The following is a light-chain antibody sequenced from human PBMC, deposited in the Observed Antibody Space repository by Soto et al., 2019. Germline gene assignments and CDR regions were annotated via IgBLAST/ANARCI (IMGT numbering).Light chain of an antibody. CDR3: QQYGTSLYT. CDR1: QSVSNSY. V-gene: IGKV3-20*01. Sequence: EIVLTQSPGTLSLSPGERATLPCRASQSVSNSYLAWYQQKPGQAPRLLMYGASNRATGIPDRFSGSGSGTDFTLTISRLEPDDFAVYYCQQYGTSLYTFGQGTKLEIK. J-gene: IGKJ2*01. CDR2: GAS.